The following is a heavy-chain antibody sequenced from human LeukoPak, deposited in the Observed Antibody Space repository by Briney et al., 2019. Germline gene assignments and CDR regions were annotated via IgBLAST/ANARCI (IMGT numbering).Heavy chain of an antibody. D-gene: IGHD2-15*01. CDR2: ISPSGGTT. V-gene: IGHV1-46*01. CDR3: ARETIVAGRGNLQH. J-gene: IGHJ1*01. CDR1: GYTFTSYF. Sequence: ASVKVSCKASGYTFTSYFMHWVRQAPGQGLEWMGIISPSGGTTVYPQKFQGRVTITRDTSTSTVYMELSSLTSGDTAVYYCARETIVAGRGNLQHWGQGTLVTVSS.